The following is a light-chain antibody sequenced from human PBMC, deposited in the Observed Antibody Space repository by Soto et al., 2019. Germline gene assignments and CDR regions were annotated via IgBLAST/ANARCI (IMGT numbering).Light chain of an antibody. CDR1: QSVSSN. CDR3: QQYNNWPPWT. J-gene: IGKJ1*01. CDR2: GAS. Sequence: EIVMTQSPATLSVSPGERATLSCRASQSVSSNLAWYQQKPGQAPRLLIYGASTRATGIPVRFSGSGSGTEVTLTISSLQPEDYSVYYCQQYNNWPPWTFGQVTKVEIK. V-gene: IGKV3-15*01.